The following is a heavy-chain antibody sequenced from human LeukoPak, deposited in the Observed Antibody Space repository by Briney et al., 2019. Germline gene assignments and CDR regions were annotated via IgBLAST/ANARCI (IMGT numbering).Heavy chain of an antibody. CDR2: LNAGNGDT. V-gene: IGHV1-3*01. CDR3: ARVVTRLREGAYQYDLDV. D-gene: IGHD3-16*01. Sequence: ASVKVSCKASGYTFTNYIIHWVRQAPGQRLEWMGWLNAGNGDTGYSQKFQGRVTTTRDTSASTAYMDLSSLRSEDTAVYYCARVVTRLREGAYQYDLDVWGQGTTVTVSS. CDR1: GYTFTNYI. J-gene: IGHJ6*02.